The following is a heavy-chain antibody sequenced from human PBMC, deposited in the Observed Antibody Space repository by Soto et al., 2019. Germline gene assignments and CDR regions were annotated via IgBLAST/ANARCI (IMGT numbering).Heavy chain of an antibody. Sequence: ASVKVSCKASGYTFTGYYMHWVRQAPGQGLEWMGWINPNIGGTNYAQKFQGWVTMTRDTSISTAYMELSRLRSDDTAVYYCARDLGYCSSTSCYRWFDPWGQGTLVTVSS. J-gene: IGHJ5*02. CDR2: INPNIGGT. CDR3: ARDLGYCSSTSCYRWFDP. V-gene: IGHV1-2*04. D-gene: IGHD2-2*01. CDR1: GYTFTGYY.